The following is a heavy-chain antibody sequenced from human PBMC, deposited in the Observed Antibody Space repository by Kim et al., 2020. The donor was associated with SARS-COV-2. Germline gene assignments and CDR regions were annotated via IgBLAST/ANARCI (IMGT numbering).Heavy chain of an antibody. Sequence: GGSLRLSCAASGFTFSGSAMHWVRQASGKGLEWVGRIRSKANSYATAYAASGKGRSTISRDDSQNTAYLQMNSLKTEDTAVYYCTRALEGYCSSTSCSNEYYYYGMDVWGQGTTVTVSS. D-gene: IGHD2-2*01. J-gene: IGHJ6*02. CDR3: TRALEGYCSSTSCSNEYYYYGMDV. V-gene: IGHV3-73*01. CDR1: GFTFSGSA. CDR2: IRSKANSYAT.